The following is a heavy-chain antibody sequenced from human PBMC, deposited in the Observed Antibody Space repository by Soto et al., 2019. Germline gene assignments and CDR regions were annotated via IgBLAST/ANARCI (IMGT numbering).Heavy chain of an antibody. D-gene: IGHD3-10*01. J-gene: IGHJ6*02. V-gene: IGHV1-18*04. CDR3: TREGSAPYYYYGMDA. CDR1: GYIFTSYY. Sequence: ASVKVSCKASGYIFTSYYIHWVRQAPGQGLEWMGWINPFDGSRMFAQNLQGRVIMTADTSTSTAYMELRSLRSDDTAIYYCTREGSAPYYYYGMDAWGQGTTVTVSS. CDR2: INPFDGSR.